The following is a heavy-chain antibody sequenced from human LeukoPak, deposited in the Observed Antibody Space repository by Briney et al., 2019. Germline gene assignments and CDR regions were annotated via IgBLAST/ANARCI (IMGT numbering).Heavy chain of an antibody. J-gene: IGHJ6*03. V-gene: IGHV3-30*18. Sequence: PGGSLRLSCAASGFTFSSYGMHWVRQAPGKGLEWVAVISYDGSNKYYADSVKGRFTISRDNSKNTLYLQMNSLRAEDTAVYYCAKDRDYGDYAPRWDYYYMDVWGKGTTVTVSS. D-gene: IGHD4-17*01. CDR1: GFTFSSYG. CDR3: AKDRDYGDYAPRWDYYYMDV. CDR2: ISYDGSNK.